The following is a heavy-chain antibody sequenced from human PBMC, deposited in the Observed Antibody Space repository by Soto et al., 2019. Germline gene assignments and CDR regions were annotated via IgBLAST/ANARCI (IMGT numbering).Heavy chain of an antibody. CDR3: ATMIVVVTPRRLDV. J-gene: IGHJ6*02. CDR1: GFTFSSYS. CDR2: ISSSSSTI. V-gene: IGHV3-48*02. Sequence: EVQLVESGGGLVQPGGSLRLSCAASGFTFSSYSMNWVRQAPGKGLEWVSYISSSSSTIYYADSVKGRFTISRDNAKNSLYLQMNSLRDGDTAVYYCATMIVVVTPRRLDVWGQGTTVTVSS. D-gene: IGHD3-22*01.